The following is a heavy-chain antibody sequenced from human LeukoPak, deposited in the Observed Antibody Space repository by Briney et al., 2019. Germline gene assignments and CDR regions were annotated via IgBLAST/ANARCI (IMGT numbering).Heavy chain of an antibody. D-gene: IGHD3-22*01. J-gene: IGHJ4*02. CDR1: GFTFSSYA. V-gene: IGHV3-23*01. CDR2: ISGSGGTT. CDR3: AKDLGWSYDSSGYQDY. Sequence: GESLRLPCAASGFTFSSYAMSWVRQAPGKGLEWVSAISGSGGTTYYADSVKGRFSISRDNFKNTLYLQMNSLRVEDTAVYYCAKDLGWSYDSSGYQDYWGQGTLVTVSS.